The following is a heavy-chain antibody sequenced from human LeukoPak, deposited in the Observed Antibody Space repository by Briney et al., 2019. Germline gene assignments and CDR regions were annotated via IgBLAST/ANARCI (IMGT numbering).Heavy chain of an antibody. D-gene: IGHD3-22*01. Sequence: GGSLRLSCAASGFTFSSYSMNWVRQAPGKGLEWVSYISSSSSTIYYADSVKGRFTISRDNAKNSLYLQMSSLRAEDTAVYYCARTLLYYYDSSGLHPWGQGTLVTVSS. CDR3: ARTLLYYYDSSGLHP. CDR1: GFTFSSYS. CDR2: ISSSSSTI. V-gene: IGHV3-48*01. J-gene: IGHJ5*02.